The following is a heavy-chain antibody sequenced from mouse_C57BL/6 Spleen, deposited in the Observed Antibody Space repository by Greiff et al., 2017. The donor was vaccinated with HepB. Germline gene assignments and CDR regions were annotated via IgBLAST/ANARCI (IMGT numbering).Heavy chain of an antibody. J-gene: IGHJ3*01. D-gene: IGHD1-1*01. V-gene: IGHV5-9-1*02. CDR1: GFTFSSYA. CDR2: ISSGGDYI. Sequence: EVQLVESGEGLVKPGGSLKLSCAASGFTFSSYAMSWVRQTPEKRLEWVAYISSGGDYIYYADTVKGRFTISRDNARNTLYLQMSSLKSEDTAMYYFTRPITTVVAKGFAYWGQGTLVTVSA. CDR3: TRPITTVVAKGFAY.